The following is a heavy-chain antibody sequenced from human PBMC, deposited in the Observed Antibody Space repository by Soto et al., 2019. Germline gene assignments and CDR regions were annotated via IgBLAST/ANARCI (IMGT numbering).Heavy chain of an antibody. CDR2: ISNDGDYK. CDR1: EFTFSSHL. CDR3: ARDEAFSAPDYLDY. D-gene: IGHD1-26*01. J-gene: IGHJ4*02. Sequence: VQLVESGGGVVQPGRSLRLYCVASEFTFSSHLMHWVRQAPGKGLEWVAFISNDGDYKNYADSVKGRFTISRDNSKDTVYLEIHSLRLEDTALYHCARDEAFSAPDYLDYWGQGTLVIVS. V-gene: IGHV3-33*05.